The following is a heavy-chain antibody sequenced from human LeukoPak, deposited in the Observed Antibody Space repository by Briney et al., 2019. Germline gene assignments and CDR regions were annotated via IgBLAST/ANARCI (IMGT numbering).Heavy chain of an antibody. J-gene: IGHJ4*02. D-gene: IGHD3-16*02. CDR1: GGSISSGGYY. V-gene: IGHV4-31*03. CDR2: IYYSGST. Sequence: SETMSLTCTVSGGSISSGGYYWGWIRQHPGKGLEWIGYIYYSGSTYYNPSLKSRVTISVDTSKNQFSLKLSSVTAADTAVYYCARGGYDYVWGSYPNRPYFFDYWGQGTLVTVSS. CDR3: ARGGYDYVWGSYPNRPYFFDY.